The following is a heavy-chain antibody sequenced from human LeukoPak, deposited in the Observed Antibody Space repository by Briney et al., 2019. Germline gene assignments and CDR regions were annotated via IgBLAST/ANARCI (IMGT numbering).Heavy chain of an antibody. CDR1: GFTFGDYA. CDR2: IRSKAYGGTT. V-gene: IGHV3-49*03. Sequence: GGSLRLSCTASGFTFGDYAMSWFRQAPGKGLEWVGFIRSKAYGGTTEYAASVKGRFTISRDDSKSIAYLQMSSLKTEDTAVYYCTSFGDYVWGSYRYFDYWGQGTLVTVSS. J-gene: IGHJ4*02. D-gene: IGHD3-16*02. CDR3: TSFGDYVWGSYRYFDY.